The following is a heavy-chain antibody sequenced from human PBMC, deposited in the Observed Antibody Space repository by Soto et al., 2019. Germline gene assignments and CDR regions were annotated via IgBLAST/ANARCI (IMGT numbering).Heavy chain of an antibody. CDR3: AGALPGIAVAGFDY. J-gene: IGHJ4*02. Sequence: ASVKVSCKASGYNFTSYAMHWVRQAPGQRLEWMGWINAGNGNTKYSQKFQGRVTITRDTSASTAYMELSSLRSEHTAVYYCAGALPGIAVAGFDYWGQGILVTVS. D-gene: IGHD6-19*01. CDR1: GYNFTSYA. CDR2: INAGNGNT. V-gene: IGHV1-3*01.